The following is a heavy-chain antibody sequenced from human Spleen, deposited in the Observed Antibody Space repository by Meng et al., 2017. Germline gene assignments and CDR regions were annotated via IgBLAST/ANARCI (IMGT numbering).Heavy chain of an antibody. D-gene: IGHD6-19*01. V-gene: IGHV4-34*01. Sequence: QVQLQQWGAGLLKPSETLSLTCVVSGGSFSDYYWSWIRQPPGKGLEWIGEINHSGSTNYNPSLKSRVTISVDTSKNQFSLKLSSVTAADTAVYYCARDGISSGWYRYFQHWGQGTLVTVSS. CDR2: INHSGST. CDR1: GGSFSDYY. J-gene: IGHJ1*01. CDR3: ARDGISSGWYRYFQH.